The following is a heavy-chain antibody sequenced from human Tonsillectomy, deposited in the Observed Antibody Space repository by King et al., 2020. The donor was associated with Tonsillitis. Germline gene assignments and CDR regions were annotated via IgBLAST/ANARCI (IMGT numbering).Heavy chain of an antibody. V-gene: IGHV3-7*03. Sequence: EVQLVESGGGLVQPGGSLRLSCAASGFTLSIHLMSWVRQAPGKGLEWVANIKQDGSEKYYVDSVKGRFTISRDNAKNSLDLQMNSLRAEDTAVYYCARVSSAYFDYWGQGTLVTVSS. CDR1: GFTLSIHL. D-gene: IGHD3-22*01. CDR2: IKQDGSEK. J-gene: IGHJ4*02. CDR3: ARVSSAYFDY.